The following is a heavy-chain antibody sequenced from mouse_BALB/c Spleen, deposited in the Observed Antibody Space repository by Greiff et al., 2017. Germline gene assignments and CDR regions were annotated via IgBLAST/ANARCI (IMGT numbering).Heavy chain of an antibody. V-gene: IGHV2-6-2*01. CDR1: GFSLTSYG. Sequence: VAPSQSLSITCTVSGFSLTSYGVHWVRQPPGKGLEWLVVIWSDGSTTYNSALKSRLSISKDNSKSQVFLKMNSLQTDDTAMYYCARHGLLLWYFDVWGAGTTVTVSS. J-gene: IGHJ1*01. CDR2: IWSDGST. CDR3: ARHGLLLWYFDV. D-gene: IGHD1-1*01.